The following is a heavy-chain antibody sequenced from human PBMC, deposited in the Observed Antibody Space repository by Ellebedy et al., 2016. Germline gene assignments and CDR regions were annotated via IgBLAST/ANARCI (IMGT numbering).Heavy chain of an antibody. D-gene: IGHD1-14*01. Sequence: ASVKVSCKASGYTFTTYGITWVRQAPGQGLEWMGWISAYNGNTNRAQKFQGRLTMTTDTSTSTAYMDLRSLRSDDTALYYCANWPRNPLAYWGQGTQVTVSS. CDR2: ISAYNGNT. V-gene: IGHV1-18*01. CDR3: ANWPRNPLAY. J-gene: IGHJ4*02. CDR1: GYTFTTYG.